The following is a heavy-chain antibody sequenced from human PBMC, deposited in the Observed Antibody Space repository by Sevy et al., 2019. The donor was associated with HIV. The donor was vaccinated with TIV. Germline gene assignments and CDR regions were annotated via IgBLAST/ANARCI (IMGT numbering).Heavy chain of an antibody. CDR1: GGSISSYY. D-gene: IGHD6-6*01. CDR3: ARGAIPAAAAEAARPDYYYGMDV. Sequence: SETLSLTCTVSGGSISSYYWSWIRQPPGKGLEWIGYIYYSGSTNYNPSLKSRVTISVDTSKNQFSLKLSSVTAADTAMYYCARGAIPAAAAEAARPDYYYGMDVWGQGTTVTVSS. CDR2: IYYSGST. V-gene: IGHV4-59*01. J-gene: IGHJ6*02.